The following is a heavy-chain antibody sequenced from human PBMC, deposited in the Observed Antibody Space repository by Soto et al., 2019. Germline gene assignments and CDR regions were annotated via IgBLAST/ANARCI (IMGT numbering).Heavy chain of an antibody. CDR1: GFTFSSYA. Sequence: GGSLRLSCAASGFTFSSYAMHWVRQAPGKGLEWVAVISYDGSNKYYADSVKGRFTISRDNSKNTLYLQMNSLRAEDTAVYYCARHMVSRSWSSPFDYWGQGTLVTVSS. J-gene: IGHJ4*02. V-gene: IGHV3-30-3*01. D-gene: IGHD6-13*01. CDR3: ARHMVSRSWSSPFDY. CDR2: ISYDGSNK.